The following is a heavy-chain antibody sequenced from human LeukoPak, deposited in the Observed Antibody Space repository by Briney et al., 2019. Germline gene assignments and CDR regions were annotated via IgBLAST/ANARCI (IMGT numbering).Heavy chain of an antibody. CDR1: GYTFTSYD. Sequence: ASVKVSCKASGYTFTSYDINWVRQATGQGLEWMGWMNPISGNTGHAQKFQGRVTMTRDTSISTAYMELSSLRSEDTAVYYCARVGVDYSGNIIKYFFDYWGQGTLVTVSS. D-gene: IGHD4-23*01. CDR2: MNPISGNT. J-gene: IGHJ4*02. V-gene: IGHV1-8*01. CDR3: ARVGVDYSGNIIKYFFDY.